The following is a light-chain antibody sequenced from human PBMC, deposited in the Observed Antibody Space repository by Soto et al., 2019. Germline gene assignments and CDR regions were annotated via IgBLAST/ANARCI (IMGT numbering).Light chain of an antibody. CDR2: GAS. CDR3: QQYNNWPFT. Sequence: EIVMTQSPATLSVSPGERATLSCRASQSVSSNLAWDQQKPGQAPRLLIYGASTRAPGIPARFSGSGSGTEFTLTISSLQSEDFAVYFCQQYNNWPFTFGPGTKVDIK. V-gene: IGKV3-15*01. CDR1: QSVSSN. J-gene: IGKJ3*01.